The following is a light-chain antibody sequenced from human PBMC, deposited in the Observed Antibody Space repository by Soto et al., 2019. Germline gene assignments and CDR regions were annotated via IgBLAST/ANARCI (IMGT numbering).Light chain of an antibody. CDR1: QSVSNNC. Sequence: EVALTQSPVTLSFSLVEKTTLSSRASQSVSNNCLAWYQQKPRRAPRLLLYGASSRATGIPDRFSGSGSGTDFTLTISRLETEDFGVYYCQQYDTSPPRTFGQGTKVDIK. V-gene: IGKV3-20*01. CDR3: QQYDTSPPRT. J-gene: IGKJ1*01. CDR2: GAS.